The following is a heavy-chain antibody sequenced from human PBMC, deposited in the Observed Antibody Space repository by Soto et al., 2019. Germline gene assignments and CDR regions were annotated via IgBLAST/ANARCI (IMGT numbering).Heavy chain of an antibody. CDR3: ARVRRSSGYYYGY. D-gene: IGHD3-22*01. V-gene: IGHV1-46*01. CDR1: GYTFTIYY. Sequence: RGSVKVSCKASGYTFTIYYMHCVRQSPGQGREWMGIINPSGGSTSYAQKFQGRVTMTRDTSTSTVYMELSSLRSEDTAVYYCARVRRSSGYYYGYWGQGTPVTVSS. CDR2: INPSGGST. J-gene: IGHJ4*02.